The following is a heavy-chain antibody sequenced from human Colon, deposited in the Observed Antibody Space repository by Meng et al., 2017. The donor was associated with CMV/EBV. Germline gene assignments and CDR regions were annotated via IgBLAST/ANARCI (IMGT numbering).Heavy chain of an antibody. CDR3: AGYSESSIY. CDR1: GINIHFYS. V-gene: IGHV3-21*01. J-gene: IGHJ4*01. CDR2: ITTSGSTF. Sequence: GESLKISCAASGINIHFYSIQWVRQAPGKGLEWISSITTSGSTFYYADPVKGRFTVSRDNTRGTVSLQMNSLRAEDTAVYYCAGYSESSIYWGQGTLVTVSS. D-gene: IGHD2-15*01.